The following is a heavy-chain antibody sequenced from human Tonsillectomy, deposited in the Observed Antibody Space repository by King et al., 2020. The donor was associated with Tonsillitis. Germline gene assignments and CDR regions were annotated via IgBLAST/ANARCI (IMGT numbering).Heavy chain of an antibody. V-gene: IGHV3-23*04. CDR2: ISDSGGST. CDR1: GFTFSNYA. D-gene: IGHD5-18*01. J-gene: IGHJ4*02. CDR3: ARDSYGYRAVFDY. Sequence: EVQLVESGGGLVQPGGSLRLSCAASGFTFSNYAMSWVRQAPGKGLEWVSAISDSGGSTYYADSVKGRFTISRDNSKNTLYLQMNSLRAEDTAVYYCARDSYGYRAVFDYWGQGTLVTVSS.